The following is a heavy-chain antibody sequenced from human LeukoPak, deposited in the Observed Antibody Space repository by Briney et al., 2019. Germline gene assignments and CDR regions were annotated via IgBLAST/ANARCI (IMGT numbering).Heavy chain of an antibody. CDR2: INPSGGST. J-gene: IGHJ4*02. CDR1: GYTFTSYY. V-gene: IGHV1-46*01. Sequence: ASVKVSCKASGYTFTSYYMHWVRQAPGQGLEWMGIINPSGGSTSYAQKFQGRVTITADESTSTAYMELSSLRSEDTAVYYCARDTDTAMVEDYWGQGTLVTVSS. CDR3: ARDTDTAMVEDY. D-gene: IGHD5-18*01.